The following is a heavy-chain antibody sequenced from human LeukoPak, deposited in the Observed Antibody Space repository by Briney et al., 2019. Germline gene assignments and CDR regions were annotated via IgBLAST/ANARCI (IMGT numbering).Heavy chain of an antibody. V-gene: IGHV3-13*01. CDR3: ARVFPLWELPDY. J-gene: IGHJ4*02. CDR2: IGTAGDT. Sequence: GGSLRLSCAASGFTFSSYDMHWVRQATGKGLEWVSAIGTAGDTYYPGSVKGRFTISRENAKNSLYLQMNSLRAGDTAVYYCARVFPLWELPDYWGQGTLVTVSS. CDR1: GFTFSSYD. D-gene: IGHD1-26*01.